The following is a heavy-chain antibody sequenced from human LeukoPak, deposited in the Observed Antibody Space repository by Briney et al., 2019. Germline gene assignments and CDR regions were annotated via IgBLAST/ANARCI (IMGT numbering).Heavy chain of an antibody. CDR2: INHSGST. V-gene: IGHV4-34*01. D-gene: IGHD2-8*01. CDR1: GGSFSGYY. J-gene: IGHJ4*02. CDR3: ARGHSRYST. Sequence: SETLSLTCAVYGGSFSGYYWSWIRQPPGKGLEWIGEINHSGSTNYNPSLKSRVTISVDTSKNQFSLKLSSVTAADTAVYYGARGHSRYSTWGQGTLVTVSS.